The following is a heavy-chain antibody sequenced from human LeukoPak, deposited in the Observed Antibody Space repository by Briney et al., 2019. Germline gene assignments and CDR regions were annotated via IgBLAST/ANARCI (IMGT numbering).Heavy chain of an antibody. CDR1: GYTFTGYY. J-gene: IGHJ3*02. D-gene: IGHD3-3*01. CDR3: ARVWELRFLEWLFIGYAFDI. V-gene: IGHV1-2*02. CDR2: INPNSGGT. Sequence: ASVRVFCKASGYTFTGYYMHWVRQAPGQGLEWMGWINPNSGGTNYAQKFQGRVTMTRNTSISTAYMELSSLRSEDTAVYYCARVWELRFLEWLFIGYAFDIWGQGTMVTVSS.